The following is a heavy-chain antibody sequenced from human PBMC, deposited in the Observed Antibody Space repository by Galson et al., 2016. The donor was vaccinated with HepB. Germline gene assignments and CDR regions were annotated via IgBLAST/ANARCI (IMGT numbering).Heavy chain of an antibody. Sequence: SLRLSCAVSGFTFSHYWMSWVRQAPGKGMEWVATIKPDGSDTYYVDSVKGRFTISRDNAENSLYLEMNSLRAEDTAFYYCTSRDLPAYWGQGTLITVSS. CDR1: GFTFSHYW. CDR2: IKPDGSDT. CDR3: TSRDLPAY. J-gene: IGHJ4*02. V-gene: IGHV3-7*03.